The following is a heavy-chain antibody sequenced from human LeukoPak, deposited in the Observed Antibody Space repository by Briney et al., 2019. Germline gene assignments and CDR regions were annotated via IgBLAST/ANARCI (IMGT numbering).Heavy chain of an antibody. CDR2: IYPGDSAT. J-gene: IGHJ4*02. CDR3: ARPAAGLGGFDY. Sequence: GESLKVSCRGSGYSFTAYWVAWVRQMPGKGLEWMATIYPGDSATTYSPSFQGQVTISADKSITTAYLQWSSLKASDTAMYYCARPAAGLGGFDYWGQGTLVTVSS. D-gene: IGHD3-16*01. V-gene: IGHV5-51*01. CDR1: GYSFTAYW.